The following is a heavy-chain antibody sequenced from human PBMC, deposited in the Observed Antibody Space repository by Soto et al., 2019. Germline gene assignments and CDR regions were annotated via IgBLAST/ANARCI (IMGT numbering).Heavy chain of an antibody. Sequence: ASVKVSCKASGYTFTYCSLHWLQQAPGQGLERMRWITLYNGNTNYAKKFQGRVTITRDMSLRTAYIELSSLRSDDTAVYYCARVTAGDNWFDPWGQGTLVTVSS. V-gene: IGHV1-45*02. CDR3: ARVTAGDNWFDP. CDR1: GYTFTYCS. CDR2: ITLYNGNT. J-gene: IGHJ5*02. D-gene: IGHD1-20*01.